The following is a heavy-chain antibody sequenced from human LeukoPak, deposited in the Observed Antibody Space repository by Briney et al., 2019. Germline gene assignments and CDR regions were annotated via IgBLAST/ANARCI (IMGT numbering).Heavy chain of an antibody. Sequence: GGSLRLSCAASGFTFSTYWMHWVRQARGKGLVWVSCINSDGSSPSYADSVKGRFTISRDNAKNTVYLQMNSLRAEDTAVYYCARWGSSGWYPMDVWGQGTTVTVSS. V-gene: IGHV3-74*01. CDR1: GFTFSTYW. CDR3: ARWGSSGWYPMDV. D-gene: IGHD6-19*01. CDR2: INSDGSSP. J-gene: IGHJ6*02.